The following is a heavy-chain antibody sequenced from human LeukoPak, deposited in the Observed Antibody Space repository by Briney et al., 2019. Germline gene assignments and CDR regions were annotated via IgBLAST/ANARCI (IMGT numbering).Heavy chain of an antibody. J-gene: IGHJ4*02. D-gene: IGHD6-25*01. CDR2: ISGNSEYT. CDR3: AKGSAASRPYYFDY. V-gene: IGHV3-23*01. CDR1: GFTVSSNY. Sequence: PGGSLRLSCAASGFTVSSNYMSWVRQAPGKGLEWVSAISGNSEYTYYADSVKGRFTISRDNSKNTLYLQMNSLRVEDTAVYYCAKGSAASRPYYFDYWGQGTLVTVSS.